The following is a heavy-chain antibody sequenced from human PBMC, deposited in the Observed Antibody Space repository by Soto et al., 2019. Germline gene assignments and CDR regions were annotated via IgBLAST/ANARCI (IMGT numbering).Heavy chain of an antibody. CDR2: INPSGGST. CDR1: GYTFTSYY. CDR3: ARDLHDYGDSTWRRYDY. J-gene: IGHJ4*02. V-gene: IGHV1-46*01. D-gene: IGHD4-17*01. Sequence: QMQLVQSGAEVKKPGASVKVSCKASGYTFTSYYMHWVRQAPGQGLEWMGIINPSGGSTSYAQKFKGRVTMPRDTSTSTVYMELSSLRSEDTAVYYCARDLHDYGDSTWRRYDYWGQGTLVTVSS.